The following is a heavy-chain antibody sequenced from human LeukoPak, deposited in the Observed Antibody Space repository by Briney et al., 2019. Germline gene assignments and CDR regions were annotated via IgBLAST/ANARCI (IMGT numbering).Heavy chain of an antibody. J-gene: IGHJ4*02. CDR1: GFTFSSYG. CDR3: AKYYYDSSGYSTPTPGY. V-gene: IGHV3-30*18. D-gene: IGHD3-22*01. Sequence: PGGSLRLSCAASGFTFSSYGMHWVRQAPGKGLEWVAVISYDGSSKYYADSVKGRFTISRDNSKNTLYLQMNSLRAEDTAVYYCAKYYYDSSGYSTPTPGYWGQGTLVTVSS. CDR2: ISYDGSSK.